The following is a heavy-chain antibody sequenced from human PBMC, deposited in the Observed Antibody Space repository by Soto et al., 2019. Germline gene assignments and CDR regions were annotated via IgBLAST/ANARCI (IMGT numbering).Heavy chain of an antibody. Sequence: SETLSLTCTVSGASVSTGAYYWGWVRQRPGRGLEWIGYVYESGYTYYNMSLKSRLTISVDTSKNQFSLKLSSVTAADTAVYYCARDYYDYGSSPGAFDIWGQGTMVTVSS. D-gene: IGHD4-17*01. J-gene: IGHJ3*02. CDR3: ARDYYDYGSSPGAFDI. V-gene: IGHV4-31*03. CDR1: GASVSTGAYY. CDR2: VYESGYT.